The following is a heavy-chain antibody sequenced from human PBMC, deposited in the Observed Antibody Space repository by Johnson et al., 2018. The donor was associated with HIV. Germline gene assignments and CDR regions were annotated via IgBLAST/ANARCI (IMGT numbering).Heavy chain of an antibody. V-gene: IGHV3-66*01. CDR1: GFTFSSNY. J-gene: IGHJ3*02. D-gene: IGHD3-3*01. CDR2: IYSGGST. Sequence: VQLVESGGGLVQPGGSLRLSCAVSGFTFSSNYMSWVRQAPGKGLEWVSVIYSGGSTYYADSVKGRFTISRDRSQNTVYLQMKSLRAEDTAVYYCARVGGTFWRDLAFGIWGQGTMVTVSS. CDR3: ARVGGTFWRDLAFGI.